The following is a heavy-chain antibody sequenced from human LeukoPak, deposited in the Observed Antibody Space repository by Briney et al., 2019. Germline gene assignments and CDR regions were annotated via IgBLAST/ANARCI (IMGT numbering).Heavy chain of an antibody. D-gene: IGHD3-22*01. CDR2: ISDSGGRT. CDR3: ARRGVVIRVILVGFHKEAFYFDS. Sequence: GGSLRLSCAVSGITLSNYGMSWVRQAPGKGLEWVAGISDSGGRTNYADSVKGRFTISRDNPKNTLYLQMNSLRAEDTAVYFCARRGVVIRVILVGFHKEAFYFDSWGQGALVTVSS. V-gene: IGHV3-23*01. J-gene: IGHJ4*02. CDR1: GITLSNYG.